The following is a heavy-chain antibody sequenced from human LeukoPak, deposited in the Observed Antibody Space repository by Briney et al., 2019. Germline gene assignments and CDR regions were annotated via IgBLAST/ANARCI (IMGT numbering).Heavy chain of an antibody. Sequence: GGSLRLSCAASGFTFSSFSMSCVRQAPGQGLEWVSVISDSGGHTYYADSVKGRFTISRDNSKNTLVLQMSSLRAEDTAIYYCVKDSLRCREGFGCWGQGTLVTVSS. V-gene: IGHV3-23*01. D-gene: IGHD3-10*01. J-gene: IGHJ5*01. CDR1: GFTFSSFS. CDR3: VKDSLRCREGFGC. CDR2: ISDSGGHT.